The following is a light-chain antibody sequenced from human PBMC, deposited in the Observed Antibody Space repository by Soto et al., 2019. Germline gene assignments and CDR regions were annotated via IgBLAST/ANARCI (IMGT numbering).Light chain of an antibody. V-gene: IGLV2-14*03. CDR3: SSYTTSSTLV. CDR1: SSDVGGYNY. J-gene: IGLJ2*01. CDR2: DVS. Sequence: QSALTQPASVSWSPGQSIAISCTGTSSDVGGYNYVSWYQQYPGKAPKLKIYDVSNRPSGVSNRFSGSKSGNTASLTISGLQAEDEADYYCSSYTTSSTLVFGGGTKVTVL.